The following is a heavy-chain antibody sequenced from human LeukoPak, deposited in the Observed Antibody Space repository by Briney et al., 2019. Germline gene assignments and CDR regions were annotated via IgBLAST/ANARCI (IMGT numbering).Heavy chain of an antibody. D-gene: IGHD3-10*01. J-gene: IGHJ6*02. CDR1: GFTFSTYW. V-gene: IGHV3-30-3*01. Sequence: GGSLRLSCSASGFTFSTYWMSWVRQAPGKGLEWVAVISYDGSNKYYADSVKGRFTISRDNSKNTLYLQMNSLRAEDTAVYYCARDFYGSGSDYYYGMDVWGQGTTVTVSS. CDR3: ARDFYGSGSDYYYGMDV. CDR2: ISYDGSNK.